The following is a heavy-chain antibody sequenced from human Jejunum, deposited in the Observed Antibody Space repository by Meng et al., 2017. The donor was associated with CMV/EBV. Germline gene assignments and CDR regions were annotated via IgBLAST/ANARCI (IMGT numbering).Heavy chain of an antibody. V-gene: IGHV3-21*01. D-gene: IGHD6-6*01. CDR2: ISSSSNYI. Sequence: CVASGFRLSSYSMNWIRQAPGKGLEWVSYISSSSNYIHYSDSVKGRFTISTDNAKNSLFLQMNSLRAEDTGVYYCARGLDSSSDYWGQGIMVTVSS. CDR1: GFRLSSYS. J-gene: IGHJ4*02. CDR3: ARGLDSSSDY.